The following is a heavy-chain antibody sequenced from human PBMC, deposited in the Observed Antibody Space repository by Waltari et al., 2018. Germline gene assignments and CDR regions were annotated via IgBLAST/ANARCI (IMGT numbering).Heavy chain of an antibody. Sequence: QLQLQESGPGLVKPSETLSLTCTVSGGSISSSSYYWGWIRQPPGKGLEGIGSIYYSGRTYYNPSLKSLVTISVDTSKNQFSLKLSSVTAADTAVYYCASGQRDPSLYYYYYYMDVWGKGTTVTISS. V-gene: IGHV4-39*07. CDR3: ASGQRDPSLYYYYYYMDV. CDR2: IYYSGRT. CDR1: GGSISSSSYY. J-gene: IGHJ6*03.